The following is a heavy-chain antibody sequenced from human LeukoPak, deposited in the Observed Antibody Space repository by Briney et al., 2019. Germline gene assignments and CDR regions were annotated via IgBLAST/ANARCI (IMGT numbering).Heavy chain of an antibody. V-gene: IGHV4-39*07. J-gene: IGHJ5*02. CDR2: IYYSGST. D-gene: IGHD1-20*01. CDR1: GGSISSSSYY. Sequence: NASETLSLTCTVSGGSISSSSYYWGWIRQPPGKGLEWIGSIYYSGSTYYNPSLKSRVTISVDTSKNQFSLKLSSVTAADTAVYYCARVRYNWNGWFDPWGQGTLVTVSS. CDR3: ARVRYNWNGWFDP.